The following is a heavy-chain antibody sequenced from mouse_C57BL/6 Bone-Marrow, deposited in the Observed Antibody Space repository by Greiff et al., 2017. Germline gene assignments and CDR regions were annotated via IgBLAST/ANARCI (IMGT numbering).Heavy chain of an antibody. CDR3: ARPTVYYAMDY. J-gene: IGHJ4*01. D-gene: IGHD1-1*01. CDR2: ISSGGSYT. V-gene: IGHV5-6*02. CDR1: GFTFSSYG. Sequence: EVKLVESGGDLVKPGGSLKLSCAASGFTFSSYGMSWVRQTPDTRLEWVATISSGGSYTYYPDSVKGRFTISRDNAKNTLYLQMSSLKSEDTAMYYCARPTVYYAMDYWGQGTSVTVSS.